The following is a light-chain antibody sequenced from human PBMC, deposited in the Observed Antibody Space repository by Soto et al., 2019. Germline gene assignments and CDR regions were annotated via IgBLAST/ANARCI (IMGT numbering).Light chain of an antibody. CDR2: GAS. CDR3: QQYDSSPVT. CDR1: QSVSSSY. Sequence: EIVLTQSPGTLSLSPGERAALSCRASQSVSSSYLAWYQQKPGQAPRLLIYGASSRATGIPDRFSGSGSGTDFTVTISSLEPEDFAVYYCQQYDSSPVTFGQGTKVEIK. J-gene: IGKJ1*01. V-gene: IGKV3-20*01.